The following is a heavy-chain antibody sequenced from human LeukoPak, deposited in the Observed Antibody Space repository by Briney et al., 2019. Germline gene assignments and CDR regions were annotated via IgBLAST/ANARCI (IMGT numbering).Heavy chain of an antibody. D-gene: IGHD6-13*01. CDR2: ISEDGINK. J-gene: IGHJ4*02. V-gene: IGHV3-30*18. CDR3: AKDRETTASGTFDY. Sequence: PGGSLRLSCVASGFTFSNYGMHCVRQAPGKGLEWVAGISEDGINKYYADSVKARFTISRDNSNNTLFLQMNNLRADDTAVYYCAKDRETTASGTFDYWGQGALVTVSS. CDR1: GFTFSNYG.